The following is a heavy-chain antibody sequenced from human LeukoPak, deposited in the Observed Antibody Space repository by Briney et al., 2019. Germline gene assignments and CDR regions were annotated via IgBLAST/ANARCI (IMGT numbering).Heavy chain of an antibody. V-gene: IGHV3-23*01. Sequence: GGSLRLSCAASGFTFSSCAMSWVRQAPGKGLEWVSTISGSGGSTYYADSVKGRFTISRDISKNTLFLQMNSLRADDTAVYYCAKAKYSSSSDLLDYWGQGTLVTVSS. J-gene: IGHJ4*02. CDR1: GFTFSSCA. D-gene: IGHD6-6*01. CDR2: ISGSGGST. CDR3: AKAKYSSSSDLLDY.